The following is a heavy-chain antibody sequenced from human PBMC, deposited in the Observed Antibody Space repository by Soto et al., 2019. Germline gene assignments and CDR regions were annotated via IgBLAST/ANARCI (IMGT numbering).Heavy chain of an antibody. CDR1: GFTFSSYD. D-gene: IGHD4-17*01. Sequence: GGSLRLSCAASGFTFSSYDMHWVRQATGKGLEWVSAIGTAGDTYYPGSVKGRFTISRDNAKNSLYLQMNSLRAEDTAVYYCARDESTVTPYYFDYWGQGTLVTVSS. V-gene: IGHV3-13*01. CDR2: IGTAGDT. CDR3: ARDESTVTPYYFDY. J-gene: IGHJ4*02.